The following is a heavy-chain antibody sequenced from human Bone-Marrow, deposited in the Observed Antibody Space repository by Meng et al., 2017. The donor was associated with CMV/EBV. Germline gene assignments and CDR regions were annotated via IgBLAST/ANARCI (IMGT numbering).Heavy chain of an antibody. J-gene: IGHJ3*02. V-gene: IGHV1-18*04. CDR3: ASQGGGWYSVGDDAFDI. D-gene: IGHD6-19*01. CDR2: ISAYNGNT. CDR1: GYTFTEYY. Sequence: ASVKVSCKASGYTFTEYYIHWVRQAPGQGLEWMGWISAYNGNTNYAQKFQGRVTMTTDTSTSTAYMELRSLRSDDTAVYYCASQGGGWYSVGDDAFDIWGQGTMVTVSS.